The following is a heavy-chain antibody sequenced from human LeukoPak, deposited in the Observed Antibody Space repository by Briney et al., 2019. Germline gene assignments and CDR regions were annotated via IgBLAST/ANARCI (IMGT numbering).Heavy chain of an antibody. D-gene: IGHD5-18*01. J-gene: IGHJ6*02. CDR3: TRGPIHLWLYDGIDV. CDR2: IRSKAYRGTT. V-gene: IGHV3-49*04. CDR1: GFTFGDHA. Sequence: GRSLRLSCTASGFTFGDHAMSWVRQAPEKGLEWVGFIRSKAYRGTTEYAASVKGRFTISRDDSTSIAYLQMNSLETEDTAVYYCTRGPIHLWLYDGIDVWGQGTTVIVSS.